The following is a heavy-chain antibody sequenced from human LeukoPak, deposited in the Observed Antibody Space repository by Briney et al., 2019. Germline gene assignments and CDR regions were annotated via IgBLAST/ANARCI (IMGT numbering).Heavy chain of an antibody. D-gene: IGHD3-10*01. CDR2: ISGSGGST. V-gene: IGHV3-23*01. CDR3: AKDSAQTPLWFGELPFFDY. CDR1: GFTFNSYA. J-gene: IGHJ4*02. Sequence: GGSLRLSCAASGFTFNSYAMSWVRQAPGKGLEWVSAISGSGGSTYYADSVKGRFTISRDNSKNTLYLQMNSLRAEDTAVYYCAKDSAQTPLWFGELPFFDYWGQGTLVTVSS.